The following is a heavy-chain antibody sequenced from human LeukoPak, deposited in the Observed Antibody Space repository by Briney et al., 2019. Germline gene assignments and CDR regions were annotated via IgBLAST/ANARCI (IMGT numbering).Heavy chain of an antibody. D-gene: IGHD3-16*02. CDR1: GGTFSSYA. CDR3: ARDKGLRLGELSFYY. Sequence: SVKVSCKASGGTFSSYAISWVRQAPGQGLEWMGRIIPIFGTANYAQKFQGRVTITTDESTSTAYMELSSLRSEDTAVCYCARDKGLRLGELSFYYWGQGTLVTVSS. V-gene: IGHV1-69*05. CDR2: IIPIFGTA. J-gene: IGHJ4*02.